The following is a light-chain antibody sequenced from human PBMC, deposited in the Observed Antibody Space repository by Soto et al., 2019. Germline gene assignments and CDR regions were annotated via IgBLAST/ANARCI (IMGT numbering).Light chain of an antibody. J-gene: IGKJ3*01. Sequence: EIVLTQSPGTLSLSPGERATLSCRASQSVISSYLAWYQQKPGQPPRLLIYDASSRATGISDRFSGSGSGTDFTLTISRLEPEDFEVYYCQQCGSSPLTFGPGTKVDIK. CDR1: QSVISSY. CDR3: QQCGSSPLT. V-gene: IGKV3-20*01. CDR2: DAS.